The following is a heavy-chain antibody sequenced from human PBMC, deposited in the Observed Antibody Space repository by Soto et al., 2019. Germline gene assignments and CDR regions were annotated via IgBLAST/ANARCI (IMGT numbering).Heavy chain of an antibody. V-gene: IGHV3-33*01. CDR3: ARPKAPFSSGWPTDY. J-gene: IGHJ4*02. CDR2: IWYDGSNK. Sequence: PGGSLRLSCAASGFTFSSYGMHWVRQAPGKGLEWVAVIWYDGSNKYYADSVKGRFTISRDNSKNTLYLQMNSLRAEDTAVYYCARPKAPFSSGWPTDYWGQGTLVTVSS. D-gene: IGHD6-19*01. CDR1: GFTFSSYG.